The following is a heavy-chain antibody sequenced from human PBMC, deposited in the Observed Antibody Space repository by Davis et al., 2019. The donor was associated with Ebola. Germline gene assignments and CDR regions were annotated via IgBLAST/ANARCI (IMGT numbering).Heavy chain of an antibody. CDR2: MNPNSGNT. CDR1: GYTFPSYD. V-gene: IGHV1-8*01. J-gene: IGHJ5*02. CDR3: ARGDCSGGSCYSFWFDP. D-gene: IGHD2-15*01. Sequence: ASVKVSCKASGYTFPSYDINWVRQATGQGLEWMGWMNPNSGNTGYAQKFQGRVTMTRNTSISTAYMELSSLRSEDTAVYYCARGDCSGGSCYSFWFDPWGQGTLVTVSS.